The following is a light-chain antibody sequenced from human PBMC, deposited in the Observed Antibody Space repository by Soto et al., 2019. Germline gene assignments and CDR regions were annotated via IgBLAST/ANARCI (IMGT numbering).Light chain of an antibody. CDR2: DVS. Sequence: QSALTQPASVSGSPGQSNTISCTGTSSDVGRYNYVSWCQQHPGKAPKLIIYDVSNRPSGVSNRFSGSKSGNTASLTISGLQAEDEADYYCSSYTSSSTVVFGGGTKLTVL. V-gene: IGLV2-14*01. J-gene: IGLJ2*01. CDR3: SSYTSSSTVV. CDR1: SSDVGRYNY.